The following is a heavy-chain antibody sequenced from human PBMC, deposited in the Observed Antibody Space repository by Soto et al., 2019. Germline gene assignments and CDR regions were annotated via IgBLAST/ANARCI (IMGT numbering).Heavy chain of an antibody. CDR2: ITTYNGNT. CDR1: RYIFTNYV. CDR3: ARALTGYGMDV. V-gene: IGHV1-18*01. Sequence: QVQLVQSGVEVREPGASVKVSCKAVRYIFTNYVVSWVRQAPGQGLEWMGWITTYNGNTEYAQKFQGRVTMTTDASTSTAYMELGSLRSDDTAIYYCARALTGYGMDVWGQGTTFTVSS. J-gene: IGHJ6*02.